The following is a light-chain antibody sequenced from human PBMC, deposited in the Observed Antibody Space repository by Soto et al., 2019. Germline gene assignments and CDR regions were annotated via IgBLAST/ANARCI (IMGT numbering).Light chain of an antibody. CDR1: QSLRISY. J-gene: IGKJ2*01. V-gene: IGKV3-20*01. CDR3: QQHGTSPYT. CDR2: GAS. Sequence: EVVFTQSPKTVSLSPGERATLSCWASQSLRISYLAWYQRKPGQAPRLLMFGASRRATGIPDRFNGSGSGTDFILTISRLEPEHVAVYYCQQHGTSPYTFGQGTKVDIK.